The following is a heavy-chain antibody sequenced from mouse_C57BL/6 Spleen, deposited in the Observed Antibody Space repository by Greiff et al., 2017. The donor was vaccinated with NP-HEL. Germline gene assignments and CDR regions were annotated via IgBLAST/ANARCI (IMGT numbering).Heavy chain of an antibody. CDR2: IYPGSGST. V-gene: IGHV1-55*01. J-gene: IGHJ4*01. CDR1: GYTFTSYW. Sequence: QVQLQQSGAELVKPGASVKMSCKASGYTFTSYWITWVKQRPGQGLEWIGDIYPGSGSTNYNEKFKSKATLTVDTSSSTAYMQLSSLTSEDSAVYYCAIYYSNYGSCYAMDYWGQGTSVTVSS. D-gene: IGHD2-5*01. CDR3: AIYYSNYGSCYAMDY.